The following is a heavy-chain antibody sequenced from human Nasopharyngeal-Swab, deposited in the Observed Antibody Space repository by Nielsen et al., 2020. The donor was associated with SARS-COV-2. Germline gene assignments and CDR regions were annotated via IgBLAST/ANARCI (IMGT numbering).Heavy chain of an antibody. CDR1: GFSITYRF. Sequence: SVKVSCKASGFSITYRFLHWMRQAPGQALEWMGWITPFNGNAKYAQKFQGRVSITRDGSRTTASLELSSLRPDDTAMYFCASGQCINGVCNPTDGLDVWGQGTSVTSP. D-gene: IGHD2-8*01. CDR3: ASGQCINGVCNPTDGLDV. CDR2: ITPFNGNA. J-gene: IGHJ6*02. V-gene: IGHV1-45*02.